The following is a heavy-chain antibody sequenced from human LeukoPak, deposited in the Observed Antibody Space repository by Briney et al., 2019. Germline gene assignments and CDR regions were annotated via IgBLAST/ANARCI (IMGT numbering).Heavy chain of an antibody. D-gene: IGHD6-19*01. Sequence: GGSLRLSCAASGFTFSSYAMSWLRQAPGKGLEWVSAISGVGANTFYADSVKGRFTFSRDNPKSTLYLQMNSLRAEDTAVYYCAKHMGPGSGWDWGQGTLVTVSS. J-gene: IGHJ4*02. CDR2: ISGVGANT. CDR1: GFTFSSYA. V-gene: IGHV3-23*01. CDR3: AKHMGPGSGWD.